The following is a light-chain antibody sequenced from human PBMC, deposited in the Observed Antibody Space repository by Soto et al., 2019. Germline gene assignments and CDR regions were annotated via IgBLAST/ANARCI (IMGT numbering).Light chain of an antibody. CDR2: DVS. CDR3: SSYTSSSTVV. J-gene: IGLJ2*01. V-gene: IGLV2-14*01. CDR1: SSDVGGYNY. Sequence: ALTQPASVSGSPGQSITISCTGTSSDVGGYNYVSWYQQHPGKAPKLMIYDVSNRPSGVSNRFSGSKSGNTTSLTISGLQAEDEADYYCSSYTSSSTVVFGGGTKLTVL.